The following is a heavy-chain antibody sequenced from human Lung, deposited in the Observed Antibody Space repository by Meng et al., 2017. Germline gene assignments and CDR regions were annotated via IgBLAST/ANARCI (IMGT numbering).Heavy chain of an antibody. J-gene: IGHJ4*02. V-gene: IGHV4-4*02. CDR2: IFHSGST. D-gene: IGHD1-26*01. CDR3: ARFDISSSGRGDY. CDR1: GGSITSSTW. Sequence: QVQLQESGPGLVKPSGTLSLTCAVSGGSITSSTWWSWVRQTPGKGLGWFGEIFHSGSTNYNPPPESRVTISVDKSKNQFSLKVYSVTAADTATYYCARFDISSSGRGDYWGQGILVTASS.